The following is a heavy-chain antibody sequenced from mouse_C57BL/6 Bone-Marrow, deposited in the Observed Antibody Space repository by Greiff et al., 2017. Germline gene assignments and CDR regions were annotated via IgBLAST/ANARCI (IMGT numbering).Heavy chain of an antibody. V-gene: IGHV3-6*01. CDR2: ISYDGSN. CDR3: ARLVTTVVHYFDY. CDR1: GYSITSGYY. D-gene: IGHD1-1*01. J-gene: IGHJ2*01. Sequence: EVKLMESGPGLVKPSQSLSLTCSVTGYSITSGYYWNWIRQFPGNKLEWMGYISYDGSNNYNPSLKNRISITRDTSKNQFFLKLNSVTTEDTATYYCARLVTTVVHYFDYWGQGTTLTVSS.